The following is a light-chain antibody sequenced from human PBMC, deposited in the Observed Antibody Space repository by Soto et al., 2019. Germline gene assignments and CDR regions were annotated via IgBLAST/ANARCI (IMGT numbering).Light chain of an antibody. CDR1: QSVTSSY. V-gene: IGKV3D-20*02. J-gene: IGKJ5*01. Sequence: EIVLTQSPGTLSLSPGERATLSCRCSQSVTSSYLAWYQQKPGQAQRLVMYGASIRTSGIPDRFSGSGSGTDFTLTISSLEPEDFAVYYCQQRSNWTSITFGQGTRLEIK. CDR3: QQRSNWTSIT. CDR2: GAS.